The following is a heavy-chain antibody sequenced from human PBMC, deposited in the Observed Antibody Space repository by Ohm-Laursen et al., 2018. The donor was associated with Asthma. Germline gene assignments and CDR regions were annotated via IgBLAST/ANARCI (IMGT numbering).Heavy chain of an antibody. V-gene: IGHV3-15*01. CDR1: GFTFSNAW. CDR3: TVRDTANYYYYGMDV. D-gene: IGHD5-18*01. CDR2: IKSKTDGGTT. J-gene: IGHJ6*02. Sequence: SLRLSCAASGFTFSNAWMSWVRQAPGKGLEWVGRIKSKTDGGTTDYAAPVKGRFTILRDDSENTLYLQMNSLKTEDTAVYYCTVRDTANYYYYGMDVWGQGTTVTVSS.